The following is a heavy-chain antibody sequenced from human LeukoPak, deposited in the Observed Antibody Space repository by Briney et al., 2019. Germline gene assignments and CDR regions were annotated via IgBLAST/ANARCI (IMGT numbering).Heavy chain of an antibody. Sequence: PGGSLRLSCAASAFSFNNYNKASVFQAPGKGLEWLSYISYSSSTIFYAESVKGRFTISRDNAKNSLYLQMNSLRDEDTAVYYCASAGSTTLSGWFDHWGQGSLVTVSS. J-gene: IGHJ5*02. CDR1: AFSFNNYN. D-gene: IGHD1-1*01. CDR3: ASAGSTTLSGWFDH. V-gene: IGHV3-48*02. CDR2: ISYSSSTI.